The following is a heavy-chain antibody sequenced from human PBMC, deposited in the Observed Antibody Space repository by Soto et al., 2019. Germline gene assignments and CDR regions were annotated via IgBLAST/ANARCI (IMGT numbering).Heavy chain of an antibody. CDR3: ARDRRESLYFGESGMDV. CDR1: GFIFSSYA. D-gene: IGHD3-10*01. CDR2: ISYDGSSK. V-gene: IGHV3-30-3*01. Sequence: QVQLVESGGGVVHIGRSLRLSCAASGFIFSSYALHWVRQTPGKGLEWVAVISYDGSSKTYADSVKGRFTISRDNSKNTLYLQMNSLRGEDTALYYCARDRRESLYFGESGMDVWGQGTTVTVSS. J-gene: IGHJ6*02.